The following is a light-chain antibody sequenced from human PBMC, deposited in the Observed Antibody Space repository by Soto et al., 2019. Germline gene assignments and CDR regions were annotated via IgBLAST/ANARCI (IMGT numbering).Light chain of an antibody. CDR3: QQRSNWPPIT. V-gene: IGKV3-15*01. CDR1: QSVRSN. CDR2: GAF. J-gene: IGKJ5*01. Sequence: EILMTQSPVTLSVSPGERATLSCRASQSVRSNLAWYQQKPGQAPSLLIYGAFTRATGIPTRFSGTGSGTEFTLTISSLEPEDFAVYYCQQRSNWPPITFGQGTRLEIK.